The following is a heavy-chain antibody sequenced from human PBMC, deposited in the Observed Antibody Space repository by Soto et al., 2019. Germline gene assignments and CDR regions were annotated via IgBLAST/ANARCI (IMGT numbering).Heavy chain of an antibody. CDR2: IKQDGSEK. CDR3: ARGGGGIAAAAPYYYYGMDV. Sequence: PGGSLRLSCAASGFTFSSYWMSWVRQAPGKGLEWVANIKQDGSEKYYVDSVKGRFTISRDNAKNSLYLQMNSLRAEDTAVYYCARGGGGIAAAAPYYYYGMDVWGQGTTVTVSS. J-gene: IGHJ6*02. D-gene: IGHD6-13*01. V-gene: IGHV3-7*03. CDR1: GFTFSSYW.